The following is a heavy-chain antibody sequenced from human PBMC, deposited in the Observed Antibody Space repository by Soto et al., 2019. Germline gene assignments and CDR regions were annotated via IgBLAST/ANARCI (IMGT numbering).Heavy chain of an antibody. V-gene: IGHV3-33*01. CDR1: GFTFSNYG. Sequence: TGGSLRLSCAASGFTFSNYGMHWVRQAPGKGLEWVAIIWYDGSNEYYADSVKGRFTISRDNSKNTVYLQMNSLRAEDTAVYYCARDDYYYYYGMDVWGQGTTVTVSS. J-gene: IGHJ6*02. CDR2: IWYDGSNE. CDR3: ARDDYYYYYGMDV.